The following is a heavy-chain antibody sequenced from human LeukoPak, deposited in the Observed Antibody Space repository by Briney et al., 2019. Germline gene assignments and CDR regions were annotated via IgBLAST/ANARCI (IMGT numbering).Heavy chain of an antibody. Sequence: GGSLRLSCAASGFTFSSYSMNWVRQAPGKGLEWVSSISSSSSYIYYADSVRGRFTISRDNAKNSLYLQMNSLRAEDTAVYYCARTRSSGWYGYWGQGTLVTVSS. CDR2: ISSSSSYI. J-gene: IGHJ4*02. D-gene: IGHD6-19*01. CDR1: GFTFSSYS. V-gene: IGHV3-21*01. CDR3: ARTRSSGWYGY.